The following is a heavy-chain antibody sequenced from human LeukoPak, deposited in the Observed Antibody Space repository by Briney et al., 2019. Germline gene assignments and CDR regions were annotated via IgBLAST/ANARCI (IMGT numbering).Heavy chain of an antibody. CDR3: AKEVRYIAVAAVLDY. CDR2: ISGSSGST. CDR1: GFTFSSYA. V-gene: IGHV3-23*01. D-gene: IGHD6-19*01. J-gene: IGHJ4*02. Sequence: PGGSLRLSCAASGFTFSSYAMSWVRQAPGEGLEWVSAISGSSGSTYYADSVKGRFTISRDNSKNTLYLQMNSLRAEDTAVYYCAKEVRYIAVAAVLDYWGQGTLVTVSS.